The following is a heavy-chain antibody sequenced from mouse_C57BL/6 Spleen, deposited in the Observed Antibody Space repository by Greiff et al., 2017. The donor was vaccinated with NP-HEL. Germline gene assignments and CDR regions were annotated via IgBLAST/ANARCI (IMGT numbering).Heavy chain of an antibody. D-gene: IGHD4-1*01. CDR1: GYSITSGYY. CDR2: ISYDGSN. V-gene: IGHV3-6*01. CDR3: ARITGTFFFAY. J-gene: IGHJ3*01. Sequence: ESGPGLVKPSQSLSLTCSVTGYSITSGYYWNWIRQFPGNKLEWMGYISYDGSNNYNPSLKNRISITRDTSKNQFFLKLNSVTTEDTATYYCARITGTFFFAYWGQGTLVTVSA.